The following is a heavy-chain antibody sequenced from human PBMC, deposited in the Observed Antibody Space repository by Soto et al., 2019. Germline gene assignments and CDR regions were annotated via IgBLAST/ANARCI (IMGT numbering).Heavy chain of an antibody. Sequence: SETLSLTCTVSGVSISSGGYYWSWIRQHPGKGLEWIGYIYYSGSTYYNPSLKSRVTISVDASKNQFSLKLSSVTAADTAVYYCARDQTSRQVVTATDYYGMDVWGQGTTVT. V-gene: IGHV4-31*03. J-gene: IGHJ6*02. D-gene: IGHD2-21*02. CDR2: IYYSGST. CDR1: GVSISSGGYY. CDR3: ARDQTSRQVVTATDYYGMDV.